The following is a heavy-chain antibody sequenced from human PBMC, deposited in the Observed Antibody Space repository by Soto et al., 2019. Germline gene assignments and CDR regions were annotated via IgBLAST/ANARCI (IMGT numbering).Heavy chain of an antibody. Sequence: QVQLVQSGAEVKKPGSSVKVYCKASGGTFSSYAISWVRQAPGQGLEWMGGIIPIFGTANYAQKFQGRVTITADESTSTAYMELSSLRSEDTAVYYCARAIVVVPAAIHNWFDPWGQGTLVTVSS. CDR1: GGTFSSYA. CDR2: IIPIFGTA. V-gene: IGHV1-69*01. CDR3: ARAIVVVPAAIHNWFDP. D-gene: IGHD2-2*02. J-gene: IGHJ5*02.